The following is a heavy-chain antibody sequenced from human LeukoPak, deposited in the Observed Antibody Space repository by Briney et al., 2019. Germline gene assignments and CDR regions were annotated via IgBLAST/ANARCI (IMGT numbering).Heavy chain of an antibody. D-gene: IGHD2-15*01. V-gene: IGHV4-34*01. Sequence: SETLSLTCAVYGGSFSGYYWSWIRQPPGKGLEWIGEINHSGSTNYNPSLKSRVTISVDTSKDQFSLKLSSVTAADTAVYYCARKSRVAATSHYDYWGQGTLVTVSS. J-gene: IGHJ4*02. CDR1: GGSFSGYY. CDR2: INHSGST. CDR3: ARKSRVAATSHYDY.